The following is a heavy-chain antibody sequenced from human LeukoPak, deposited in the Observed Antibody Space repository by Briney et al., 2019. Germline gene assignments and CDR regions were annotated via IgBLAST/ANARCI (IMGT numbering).Heavy chain of an antibody. CDR1: GFAFSRYA. Sequence: GGSLKLSCVASGFAFSRYAMSWVRQAPGKGLEWVSYISSSSSTIYYADSVKGRFTISRDNAKNSLYLQMNSLRAEDTAVYYCARERGVTERRFDYWGQGTLVTVSS. D-gene: IGHD2-21*02. CDR2: ISSSSSTI. J-gene: IGHJ4*02. CDR3: ARERGVTERRFDY. V-gene: IGHV3-48*01.